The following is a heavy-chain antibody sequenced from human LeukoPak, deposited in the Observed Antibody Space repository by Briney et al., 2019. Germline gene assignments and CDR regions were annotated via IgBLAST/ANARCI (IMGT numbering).Heavy chain of an antibody. V-gene: IGHV4-39*07. CDR3: ARDPGSSGWYP. CDR2: IYYTGTT. Sequence: SETLSLTCTVSDGSMNSITYYWAWIRQPPGKGLEWLGSIYYTGTTFYNTSLKSRVTMSVDTSKNQLSLKVISVTAADTAVYYCARDPGSSGWYPWGQGTLVTVSS. CDR1: DGSMNSITYY. D-gene: IGHD6-19*01. J-gene: IGHJ5*02.